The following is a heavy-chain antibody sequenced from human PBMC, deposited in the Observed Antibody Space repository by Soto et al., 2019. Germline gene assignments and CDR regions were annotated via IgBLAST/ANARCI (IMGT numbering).Heavy chain of an antibody. CDR1: GGSISSSNW. CDR2: IYHSGST. J-gene: IGHJ2*01. V-gene: IGHV4-4*02. CDR3: ARDESYYDSSGYYHRYWFFDL. D-gene: IGHD3-22*01. Sequence: QVQLQESGPGLVKPSGTLSLTCAVSGGSISSSNWWSWVRQPPGKGLEWIGEIYHSGSTNYNPSLKSRVTISVDKSKNQFSLKLSSVPAADTAVYYCARDESYYDSSGYYHRYWFFDLWGRGTLVTVSS.